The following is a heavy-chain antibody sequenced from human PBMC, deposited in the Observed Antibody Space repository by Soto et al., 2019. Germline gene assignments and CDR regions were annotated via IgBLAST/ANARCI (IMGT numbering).Heavy chain of an antibody. CDR1: GYSFTSYW. CDR3: ASCSSSWKRNYGIDV. J-gene: IGHJ6*02. CDR2: FYPGDSDS. D-gene: IGHD6-13*01. Sequence: PGESLKIACKGSGYSFTSYWIGWVRQMTGKGLEWMGLFYPGDSDSRYSPSFQVQVTISADKSISTAYLQWSSLKASDTAMDYCASCSSSWKRNYGIDVCGHGTTVTVSS. V-gene: IGHV5-51*01.